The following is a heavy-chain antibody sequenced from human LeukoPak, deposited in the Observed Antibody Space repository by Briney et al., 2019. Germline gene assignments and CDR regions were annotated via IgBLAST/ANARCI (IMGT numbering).Heavy chain of an antibody. V-gene: IGHV3-74*01. Sequence: GGSLRLSCAASGFTFGNYWMHWVRQAPGEGLVWVSRISDDESTTTYADSVKGRITISRDNAKNTLYLQMNSLRVEDTAMYYCARSGITMVRGASIGLLSFDIWGPGTMVTVSS. CDR1: GFTFGNYW. D-gene: IGHD3-10*01. CDR3: ARSGITMVRGASIGLLSFDI. J-gene: IGHJ3*02. CDR2: ISDDESTT.